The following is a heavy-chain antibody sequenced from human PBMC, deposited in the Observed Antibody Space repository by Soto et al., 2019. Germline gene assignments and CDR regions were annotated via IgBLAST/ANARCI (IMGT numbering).Heavy chain of an antibody. CDR1: GGSFSGYY. CDR3: ASRARLRIKSLGMDV. D-gene: IGHD3-16*02. Sequence: PSETLSLTCAVYGGSFSGYYWSWIRQPPGKGLEWIGEINHSGSTNYNPSLKSRVTISVDTSKNQFSLKLSSVTAADTAVYYCASRARLRIKSLGMDVWGQGTTVTV. J-gene: IGHJ6*02. V-gene: IGHV4-34*01. CDR2: INHSGST.